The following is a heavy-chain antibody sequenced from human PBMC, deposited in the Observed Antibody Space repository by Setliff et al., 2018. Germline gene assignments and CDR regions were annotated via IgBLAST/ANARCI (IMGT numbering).Heavy chain of an antibody. CDR3: TRDFLGATASFDI. V-gene: IGHV1-3*01. J-gene: IGHJ3*02. CDR1: GFTLTSYP. D-gene: IGHD3-3*01. Sequence: ASVKVSCKASGFTLTSYPIHWVRQSPGQRLEWMGWINPDNGNRKYSQRFQGRVTITRDTSASTVFLELSTLRSEDTAVYYCTRDFLGATASFDIWGQGTMVTVSS. CDR2: INPDNGNR.